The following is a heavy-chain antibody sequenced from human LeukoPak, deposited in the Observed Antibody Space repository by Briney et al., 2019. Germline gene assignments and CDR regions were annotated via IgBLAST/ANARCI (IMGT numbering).Heavy chain of an antibody. CDR1: GFTFSSYS. J-gene: IGHJ3*02. CDR3: ARDRRGVKPGAFDI. D-gene: IGHD3-10*01. V-gene: IGHV3-21*01. Sequence: GGSLRLSGAASGFTFSSYSMNWVRQAPGKGLEWVSSISSSSSYIYYADSVKGRFTISRDNAKNSLYLQMNSLRAEDTAVYYCARDRRGVKPGAFDIWGQGTMVTVSS. CDR2: ISSSSSYI.